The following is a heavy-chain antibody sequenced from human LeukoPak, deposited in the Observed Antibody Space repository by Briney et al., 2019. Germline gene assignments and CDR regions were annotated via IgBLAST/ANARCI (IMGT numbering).Heavy chain of an antibody. V-gene: IGHV1-24*01. J-gene: IGHJ6*03. CDR2: FDPGDDET. Sequence: GASVKVSCKVSGYSLSELSTHWVRQAPGQGLEWMGGFDPGDDETIYAQKFQGRVTMTRNTSISTAYMELSSLRSEDTAVYYCATGMYSSSSPFRYYYYYMDVWGKGTTVTVSS. CDR3: ATGMYSSSSPFRYYYYYMDV. D-gene: IGHD6-6*01. CDR1: GYSLSELS.